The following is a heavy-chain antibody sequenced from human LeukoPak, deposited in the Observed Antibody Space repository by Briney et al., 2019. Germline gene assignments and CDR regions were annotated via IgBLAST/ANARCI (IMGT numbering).Heavy chain of an antibody. D-gene: IGHD1-14*01. V-gene: IGHV3-11*01. J-gene: IGHJ4*02. CDR3: ARGASVGISSA. CDR1: RFAFSDYY. CDR2: ISSRGDTI. Sequence: PGGSLRLSCAASRFAFSDYYMSWIRQAPGKGLEWVSYISSRGDTIYYADSVRGRFTISRDNAERSLYLQMNGLRAEDTAVYYCARGASVGISSAWGQGTLVTVSS.